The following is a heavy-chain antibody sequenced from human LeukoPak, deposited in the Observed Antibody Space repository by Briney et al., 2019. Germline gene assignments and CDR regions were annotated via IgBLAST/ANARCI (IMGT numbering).Heavy chain of an antibody. Sequence: GVSLRLSSAASGFTFSSYDMNWVPHAPGKGLEWVSGISPGGKIPYYADSVKGRFTISRDNSKDTVSLQMHSLRAEDTATYYCAKDDGWLHYYHWGQGTLVTVSS. J-gene: IGHJ4*02. CDR3: AKDDGWLHYYH. V-gene: IGHV3-23*01. CDR2: ISPGGKIP. CDR1: GFTFSSYD. D-gene: IGHD3-10*01.